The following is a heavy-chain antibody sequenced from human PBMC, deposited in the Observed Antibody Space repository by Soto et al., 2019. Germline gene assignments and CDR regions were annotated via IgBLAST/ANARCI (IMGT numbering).Heavy chain of an antibody. D-gene: IGHD2-2*02. CDR3: ARSPGLFAISLLDT. J-gene: IGHJ5*01. CDR2: VYHTVTT. CDR1: GDSISSVDC. V-gene: IGHV4-4*02. Sequence: PSETLSLTCDVSGDSISSVDCWIWVRQPPGKGLQWIGEVYHTVTTNYNPSLKSRVTISVDKSQNHFSLNVTSVTAADTAVYYCARSPGLFAISLLDTWGQGALVTVSS.